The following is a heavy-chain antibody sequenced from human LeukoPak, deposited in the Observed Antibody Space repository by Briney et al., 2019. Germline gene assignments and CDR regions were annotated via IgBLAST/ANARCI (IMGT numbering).Heavy chain of an antibody. CDR1: GGTFSRHV. CDR3: ARDKSRYYDSSGYYYFDAFDI. V-gene: IGHV1-69*04. CDR2: IIPILGIA. D-gene: IGHD3-22*01. Sequence: SVKVSCKASGGTFSRHVISWVRQAPGQGLEWMGRIIPILGIANYAQKFQGRVTITADKSTSTAYMELSSLRSEDTAVYYCARDKSRYYDSSGYYYFDAFDIWGQGTMVTVSS. J-gene: IGHJ3*02.